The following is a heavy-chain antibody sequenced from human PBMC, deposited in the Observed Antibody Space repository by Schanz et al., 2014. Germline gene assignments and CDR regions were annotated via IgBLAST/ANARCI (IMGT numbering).Heavy chain of an antibody. CDR3: ARDGVDAAAGGNY. J-gene: IGHJ4*02. D-gene: IGHD6-13*01. CDR2: INPIGGST. CDR1: GYTFTNFF. Sequence: VQLVQSGAEVKRPGASVRVSCKASGYTFTNFFLHWVRQAPGQGLEWMGIINPIGGSTTYAQKFRGAVTLTTDTSTDTAYLELTSLRSEDTAVYYCARDGVDAAAGGNYWGQGTLVTVSS. V-gene: IGHV1-46*03.